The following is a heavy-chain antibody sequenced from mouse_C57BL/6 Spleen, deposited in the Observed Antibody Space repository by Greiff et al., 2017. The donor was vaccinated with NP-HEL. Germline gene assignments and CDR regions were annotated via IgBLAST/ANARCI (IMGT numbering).Heavy chain of an antibody. CDR1: GYTFTDYY. V-gene: IGHV1-26*01. Sequence: VQLQQSGPELVKPGASVKISCKASGYTFTDYYMNWVKQSHGKSLEWIGDINPNNGGTSYNQKFKGKATLTVDKSSSTAYMELRSLTSEDSAVYYCARSYSNYGFDYWGQGTTLTVSS. J-gene: IGHJ2*01. CDR2: INPNNGGT. D-gene: IGHD2-5*01. CDR3: ARSYSNYGFDY.